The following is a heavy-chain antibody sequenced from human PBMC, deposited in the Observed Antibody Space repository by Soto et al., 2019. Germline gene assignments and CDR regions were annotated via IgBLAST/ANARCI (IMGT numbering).Heavy chain of an antibody. CDR2: IYIDGGT. CDR3: AIGANYYDSGGYHLPLKY. CDR1: GFTVSDNY. D-gene: IGHD3-22*01. Sequence: EVQLVETGGGLIQPGGSLRLSCAVSGFTVSDNYMRWVRQPPGKGLEWVSVIYIDGGTYYADSVKGRFTISRDNAKNTLVLQMNSLRAEDTAVYYCAIGANYYDSGGYHLPLKYWGQGTLVTVSS. V-gene: IGHV3-53*02. J-gene: IGHJ4*02.